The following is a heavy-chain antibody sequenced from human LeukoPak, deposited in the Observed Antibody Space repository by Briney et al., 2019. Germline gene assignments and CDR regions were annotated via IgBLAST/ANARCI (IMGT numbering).Heavy chain of an antibody. Sequence: LQTLSLTCAVSGGSISSGGYSWSWIRQPPGKGLEWIGYIYRSGSTYYNPSLKSRVTISVDRSKNQFSLKLSSVTAADTAVYYCARTVVVPAAMPYYFDYWGQGTLVTVSS. V-gene: IGHV4-30-2*01. CDR2: IYRSGST. CDR3: ARTVVVPAAMPYYFDY. CDR1: GGSISSGGYS. J-gene: IGHJ4*02. D-gene: IGHD2-2*01.